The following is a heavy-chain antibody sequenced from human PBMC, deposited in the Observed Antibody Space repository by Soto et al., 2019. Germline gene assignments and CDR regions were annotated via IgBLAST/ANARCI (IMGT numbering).Heavy chain of an antibody. CDR3: ASHPRDSSGYWYYFDY. CDR1: GFTFSSYS. D-gene: IGHD3-22*01. CDR2: ISSSSSYI. V-gene: IGHV3-21*01. J-gene: IGHJ4*02. Sequence: EVQLVESGGGLVKPGGSLRLSCAASGFTFSSYSMNWVRQAPGKGLEWVSSISSSSSYIYYADSVKGRFTIYRDNAKSSLYLQMNSLRAEDTAVYYCASHPRDSSGYWYYFDYWGQGTLVTVSS.